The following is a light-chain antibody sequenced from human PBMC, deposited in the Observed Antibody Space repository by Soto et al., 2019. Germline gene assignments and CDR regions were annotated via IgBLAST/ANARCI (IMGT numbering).Light chain of an antibody. CDR2: GSS. CDR1: QSVSTD. Sequence: VMTQSPPTLSVSPGERATLSCRASQSVSTDLAWYQQKPGQAPRLLIYGSSTRSTDVPARFSGGGSGTEFTLTISSRHSEEVASYYCQQYNDWPPIAFGPGTKVDIK. CDR3: QQYNDWPPIA. V-gene: IGKV3-15*01. J-gene: IGKJ3*01.